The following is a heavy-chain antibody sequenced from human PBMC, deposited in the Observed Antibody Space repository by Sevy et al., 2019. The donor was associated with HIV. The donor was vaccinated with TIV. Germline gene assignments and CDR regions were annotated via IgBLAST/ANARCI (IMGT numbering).Heavy chain of an antibody. CDR2: IYYSGTT. CDR1: GVSISNYY. J-gene: IGHJ5*02. V-gene: IGHV4-59*13. D-gene: IGHD3-3*01. CDR3: ARTYYDLWSTYPHRVWWFDP. Sequence: SETLSLTCTVSGVSISNYYWSWIRQLPGKGLEWIGYIYYSGTTNYNPSLQSRVTISVDTSKNQFSLRLSSVTAADTAVYYCARTYYDLWSTYPHRVWWFDPWGQRTLVTVSS.